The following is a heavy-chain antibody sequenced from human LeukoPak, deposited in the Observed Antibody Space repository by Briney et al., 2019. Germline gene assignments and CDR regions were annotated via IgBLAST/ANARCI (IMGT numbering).Heavy chain of an antibody. CDR3: AKESNWDPFDY. V-gene: IGHV3-30*02. J-gene: IGHJ4*02. D-gene: IGHD7-27*01. Sequence: GGSLRLSCAASGFTFSSYGMHWVRQAPGKGLEWVAFIRYDGSNKYYADSVKGRFTISRDNSKNTLYLQMNSLRAEDTAEYYCAKESNWDPFDYWGQGTLVTVSS. CDR2: IRYDGSNK. CDR1: GFTFSSYG.